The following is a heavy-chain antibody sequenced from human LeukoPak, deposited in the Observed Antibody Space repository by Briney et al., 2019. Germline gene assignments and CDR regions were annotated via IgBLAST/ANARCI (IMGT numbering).Heavy chain of an antibody. CDR1: GYTFTGYY. D-gene: IGHD4-23*01. Sequence: ASVKVSCKASGYTFTGYYMHWVRQAPGQGLEWMGWINPNSGGTNYAQKFQGRVTMTRDTSISTAYMELSRLRSDDTAVYYCARDLKVRWKYYFDYWGQGTLVTVSS. CDR3: ARDLKVRWKYYFDY. CDR2: INPNSGGT. V-gene: IGHV1-2*02. J-gene: IGHJ4*02.